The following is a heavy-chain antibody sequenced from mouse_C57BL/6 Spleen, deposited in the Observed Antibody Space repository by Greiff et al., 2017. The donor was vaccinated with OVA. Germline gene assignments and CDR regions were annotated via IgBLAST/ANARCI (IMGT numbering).Heavy chain of an antibody. Sequence: QVQLQQPGTELVKPGASVKLSCKASGYTFTSYWMHWVKQRPGQGLEWIGNINPSNGGTNYNEKFKSKATLTVDKSSSTAYMQLSSLTSEDAAVYYCARGKAYGYDGYAMDYWGQGTSVTVSS. V-gene: IGHV1-53*01. J-gene: IGHJ4*01. CDR1: GYTFTSYW. CDR2: INPSNGGT. CDR3: ARGKAYGYDGYAMDY. D-gene: IGHD2-2*01.